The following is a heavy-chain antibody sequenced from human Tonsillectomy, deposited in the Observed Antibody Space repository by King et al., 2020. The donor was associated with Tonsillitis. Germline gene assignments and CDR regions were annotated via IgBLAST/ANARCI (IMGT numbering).Heavy chain of an antibody. Sequence: VQLVESGGGLVKPGGSLRLSCAASGFTFSSYSMNWVRQAPEKGLEWVSSISSSSSYIYYADSVKGRFTISRDSANNSLYLQMNSLRAEDTAVYYCARDQQLMRWGQGTLVTVSS. V-gene: IGHV3-21*01. CDR3: ARDQQLMR. J-gene: IGHJ4*02. CDR2: ISSSSSYI. D-gene: IGHD6-13*01. CDR1: GFTFSSYS.